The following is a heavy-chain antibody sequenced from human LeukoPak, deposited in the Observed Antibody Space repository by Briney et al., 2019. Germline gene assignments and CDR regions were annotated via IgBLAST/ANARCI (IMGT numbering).Heavy chain of an antibody. J-gene: IGHJ6*03. CDR2: IYYSGST. Sequence: SETLSLTCTVSGGSISSYYWSWIRQPPGKGLKWIGYIYYSGSTNYNPSLKSRVTISVDTSKNQFSLKLSSVTAADTAVYYCASARRRGSYYYYYYYMDVWGKGTTVTVSS. CDR3: ASARRRGSYYYYYYYMDV. CDR1: GGSISSYY. V-gene: IGHV4-59*01. D-gene: IGHD5-12*01.